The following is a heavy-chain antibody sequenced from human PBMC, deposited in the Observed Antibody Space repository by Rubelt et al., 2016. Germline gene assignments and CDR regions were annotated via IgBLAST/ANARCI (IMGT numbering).Heavy chain of an antibody. D-gene: IGHD3-22*01. V-gene: IGHV1-69*04. J-gene: IGHJ4*02. CDR2: IIPILGSV. CDR1: GGTFSGYA. Sequence: QVQLVQSGAEVKKPGSSVKVSCKASGGTFSGYAISWVRQAPGQGLEWMGRIIPILGSVNCAQKVQGRVTITADKVTGTAYRERSSLRSEDTAGYYCASGSSGYYDYWGQGTLVTVSS. CDR3: ASGSSGYYDY.